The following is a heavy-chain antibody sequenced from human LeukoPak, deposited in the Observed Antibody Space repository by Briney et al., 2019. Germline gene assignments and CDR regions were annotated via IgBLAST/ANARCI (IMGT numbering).Heavy chain of an antibody. V-gene: IGHV4-4*07. J-gene: IGHJ4*02. CDR1: GGSISSYY. D-gene: IGHD1-7*01. Sequence: SETLSLTCTVSGGSISSYYWSWIRQTAGKGLEWIGRIYTSGSTNYNPSLKSRVTMSVDTSKNQFSLKLSSVTAADTAVYYCARDLGYNWNYAFHFDYWGQGTLVTVSS. CDR2: IYTSGST. CDR3: ARDLGYNWNYAFHFDY.